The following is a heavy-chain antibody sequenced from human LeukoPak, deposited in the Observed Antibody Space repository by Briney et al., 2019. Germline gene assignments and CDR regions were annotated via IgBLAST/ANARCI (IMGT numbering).Heavy chain of an antibody. CDR3: ARVAKERVGGVYYFDY. Sequence: PGGSLRLSCAASGFTLSDCDMHWVRQPTGKGLEWVAAIGTAGDTYYTGSVKGRFTISRENAKNSLYLQMNSLRAGDTVVYYCARVAKERVGGVYYFDYWGQGTLVTVSS. CDR1: GFTLSDCD. CDR2: IGTAGDT. J-gene: IGHJ4*02. D-gene: IGHD1-1*01. V-gene: IGHV3-13*01.